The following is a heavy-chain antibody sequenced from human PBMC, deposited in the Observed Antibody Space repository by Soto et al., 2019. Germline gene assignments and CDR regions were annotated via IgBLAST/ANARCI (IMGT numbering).Heavy chain of an antibody. CDR1: GGTFSSYA. CDR3: ARGNRGYSYGCIDY. J-gene: IGHJ4*02. V-gene: IGHV1-69*13. Sequence: SVKVSCKASGGTFSSYAISWVRQAPGQGLEWMGGIIPIFGTANYAQKFQGRVTITADESTSTAYMELSSLRSEDTAVYYCARGNRGYSYGCIDYWGQGTLVSVSS. CDR2: IIPIFGTA. D-gene: IGHD5-18*01.